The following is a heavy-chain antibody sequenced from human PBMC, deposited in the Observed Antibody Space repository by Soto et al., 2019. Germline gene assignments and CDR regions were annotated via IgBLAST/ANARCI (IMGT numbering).Heavy chain of an antibody. V-gene: IGHV1-2*02. Sequence: QVQLVQSGAAVKKPGASVKVSCKASGYTFTAYYLHWVRQAPGHGLEWLGWIDPNSGDAKYAQNFEGRVNQTRGQAINHAYLDLGRPENDDKAVYYLARTPFYEFWSGYSFDYWGPGTLVSVPS. CDR1: GYTFTAYY. CDR3: ARTPFYEFWSGYSFDY. D-gene: IGHD3-3*01. CDR2: IDPNSGDA. J-gene: IGHJ4*02.